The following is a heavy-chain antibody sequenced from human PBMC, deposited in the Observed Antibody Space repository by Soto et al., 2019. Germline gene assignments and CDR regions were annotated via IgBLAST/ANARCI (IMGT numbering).Heavy chain of an antibody. J-gene: IGHJ5*02. V-gene: IGHV1-69*04. D-gene: IGHD4-4*01. CDR2: IIPLLDIA. Sequence: SVKVSCKASGGTFSSYTISWVRQAPGQGLEWMGRIIPLLDIANYAQKFQGRVTISADKFTGTAYMELTGLRSDDTAVYYCAGDPDSHYNDSHASSYPWGQGTLVTVSS. CDR3: AGDPDSHYNDSHASSYP. CDR1: GGTFSSYT.